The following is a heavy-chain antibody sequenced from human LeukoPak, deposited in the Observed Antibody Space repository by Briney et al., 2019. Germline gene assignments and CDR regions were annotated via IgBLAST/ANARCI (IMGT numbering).Heavy chain of an antibody. Sequence: GGSLRLSCAASGFTFSNYAMSWVRQAPGKGLEWVSDINVSGGSTFYADSVRGRFTISRDNSKNTLYLQMNSLRAEDTAVYYCAKDQYCTSTSCYVGYWGQGTLVTVSS. CDR3: AKDQYCTSTSCYVGY. CDR1: GFTFSNYA. V-gene: IGHV3-23*01. D-gene: IGHD2-2*01. J-gene: IGHJ4*02. CDR2: INVSGGST.